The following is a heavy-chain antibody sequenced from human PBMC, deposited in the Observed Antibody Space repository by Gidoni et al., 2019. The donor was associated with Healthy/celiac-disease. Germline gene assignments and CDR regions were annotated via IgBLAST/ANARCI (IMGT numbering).Heavy chain of an antibody. CDR3: TTGTASVLTPDTAMVTSADY. Sequence: EVQLVESGGGLVKPGGSLRLSCAASGFTFSNAWMSWVRQAPGKGLEWVGRIKSKTDGGTTDYAAPVKGRFTISRDDSKNTLYLQMNSLKTEDTAVYYCTTGTASVLTPDTAMVTSADYWGQGTLVTVSS. CDR2: IKSKTDGGTT. V-gene: IGHV3-15*01. D-gene: IGHD5-18*01. J-gene: IGHJ4*02. CDR1: GFTFSNAW.